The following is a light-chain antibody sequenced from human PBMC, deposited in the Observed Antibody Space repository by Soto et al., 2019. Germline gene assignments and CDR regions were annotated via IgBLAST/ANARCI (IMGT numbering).Light chain of an antibody. CDR1: SSNIGRNY. CDR3: ASWDDSLNALV. Sequence: QSVLTQPPSPSGTPGQRVTISCSGSSSNIGRNYVYWYQQLPGSAPKLLIYRNDQRPSGVPDRFSGSKSGTAASLAISGLQSEDEADYHCASWDDSLNALVFGGGTKLTVL. CDR2: RND. J-gene: IGLJ3*02. V-gene: IGLV1-47*01.